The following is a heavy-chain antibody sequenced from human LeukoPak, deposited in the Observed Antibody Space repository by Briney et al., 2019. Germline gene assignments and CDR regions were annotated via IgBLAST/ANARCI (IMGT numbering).Heavy chain of an antibody. Sequence: ASVRVSCKASGYTFTAYYLHWVRQAPGQGLEWMGWIDPKSGGTKIAQKFQGRVTMTRDTSMSTVYMELYSLTSDDTAVYSCAXXXXTSYYLDSWGQGILVTVSS. J-gene: IGHJ4*02. V-gene: IGHV1-2*02. CDR3: AXXXXTSYYLDS. CDR2: IDPKSGGT. CDR1: GYTFTAYY.